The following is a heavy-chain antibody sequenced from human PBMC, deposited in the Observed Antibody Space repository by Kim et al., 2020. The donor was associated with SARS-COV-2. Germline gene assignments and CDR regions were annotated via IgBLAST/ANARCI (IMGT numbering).Heavy chain of an antibody. V-gene: IGHV5-51*01. CDR3: ARPGKEYYYDSSGYRLFPGAFDI. Sequence: GESLKISCKGSGYSFTSYWIGWVRQMPGKGLEWMGIIYPGDSDTRYSPSFQGQVTISADKSISTAYLQWSSLKASDTAMYYCARPGKEYYYDSSGYRLFPGAFDIWGQGTMVTVSS. J-gene: IGHJ3*02. CDR1: GYSFTSYW. CDR2: IYPGDSDT. D-gene: IGHD3-22*01.